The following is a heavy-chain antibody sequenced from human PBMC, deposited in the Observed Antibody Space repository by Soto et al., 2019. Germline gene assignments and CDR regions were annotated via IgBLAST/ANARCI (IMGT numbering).Heavy chain of an antibody. J-gene: IGHJ4*02. V-gene: IGHV1-69*01. D-gene: IGHD2-21*02. Sequence: QVQLVQSGAEVKTPGSSVKVSCKASGGTFSSYAISWVRQAPGQGLEWMGGIIPIFGTANYAQKFQGRVTITADESTSTASMELSSLRSEDTAVYYCARVGAYCGGDCRPFDYWGQGTLVTVSS. CDR2: IIPIFGTA. CDR1: GGTFSSYA. CDR3: ARVGAYCGGDCRPFDY.